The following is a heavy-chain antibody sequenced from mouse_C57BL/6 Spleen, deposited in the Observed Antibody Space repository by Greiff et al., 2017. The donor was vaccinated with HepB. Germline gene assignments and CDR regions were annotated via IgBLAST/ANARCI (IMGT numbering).Heavy chain of an antibody. V-gene: IGHV1-62-2*01. D-gene: IGHD1-1*01. J-gene: IGHJ2*01. CDR1: GYTFTEYT. CDR2: FYPGSGSI. CDR3: ARHEENGPYGRGYFDY. Sequence: VQLQESGAELVKPGASVKLSCKASGYTFTEYTIHWVKQRSGQGLEWIGWFYPGSGSIKYNEKFKDKATLTADKSSSTVYMELSRLTSEDSAVYFCARHEENGPYGRGYFDYWGQGTTLTVSS.